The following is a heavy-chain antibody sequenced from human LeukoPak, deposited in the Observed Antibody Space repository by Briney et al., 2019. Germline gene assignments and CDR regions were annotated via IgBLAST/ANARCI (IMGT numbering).Heavy chain of an antibody. CDR1: GYTLSSYY. V-gene: IGHV1-46*01. CDR3: ARTDRSGGSCYGRFDP. D-gene: IGHD2-15*01. J-gene: IGHJ5*02. CDR2: INPSGGST. Sequence: ASVKVSCKASGYTLSSYYMHWVRQAPGQGLEWMGIINPSGGSTSYAQKFQGRVTMTRDTSTSTVYMEVSSLRSEDTAVYYCARTDRSGGSCYGRFDPWGQGTLVTVSS.